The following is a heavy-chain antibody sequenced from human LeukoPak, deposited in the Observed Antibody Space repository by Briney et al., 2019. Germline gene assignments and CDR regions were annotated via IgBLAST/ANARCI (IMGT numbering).Heavy chain of an antibody. CDR3: AKGGDCSSTSCYQYYYYYGMGV. CDR1: GFTFSSYA. D-gene: IGHD2-2*01. J-gene: IGHJ6*02. Sequence: GGSLRLSCAASGFTFSSYAMSWVRQAPGKGLEWDSAVSGSGGSTYYADSVKGRFTISRDNSKNTLYLQMNSLRAEDTAVYYCAKGGDCSSTSCYQYYYYYGMGVWGQGTTVTVSS. CDR2: VSGSGGST. V-gene: IGHV3-23*01.